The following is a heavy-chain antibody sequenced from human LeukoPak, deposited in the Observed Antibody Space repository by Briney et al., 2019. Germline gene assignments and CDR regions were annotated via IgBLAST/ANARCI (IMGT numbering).Heavy chain of an antibody. CDR3: AREPGSFVGY. J-gene: IGHJ4*02. Sequence: SETLSLTCTVSGGSISSSSYYWGWIRQPPGKGLEWIGEINHSGSTNYNPSLKSRVTISVDTSKNQFSLKLSSVTAADTAVYYCAREPGSFVGYWGQGTLVTVSS. CDR1: GGSISSSSYY. CDR2: INHSGST. V-gene: IGHV4-39*07. D-gene: IGHD3-16*01.